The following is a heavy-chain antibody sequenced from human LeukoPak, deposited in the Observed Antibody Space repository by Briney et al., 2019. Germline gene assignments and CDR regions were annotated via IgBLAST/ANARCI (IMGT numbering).Heavy chain of an antibody. Sequence: WASVKVSCKASGYTFTSYGISWVRQAPGQGLEWMGWISAYNGNTNYAQKLQGRVTMTTDTSTSTAYMELRSLRSDDTAVYYCARDLKRGYSSGRYSWGTGSSNDYWGQGTLVTVSS. CDR1: GYTFTSYG. CDR3: ARDLKRGYSSGRYSWGTGSSNDY. V-gene: IGHV1-18*01. CDR2: ISAYNGNT. D-gene: IGHD6-19*01. J-gene: IGHJ4*02.